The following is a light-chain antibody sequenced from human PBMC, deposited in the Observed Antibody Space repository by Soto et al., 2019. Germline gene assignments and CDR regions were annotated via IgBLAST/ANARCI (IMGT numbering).Light chain of an antibody. CDR2: GAS. CDR3: QQYGSSPST. V-gene: IGKV3-20*01. CDR1: QSVSSNY. Sequence: EIVLTPSPGTLSLSPGERATLSCRASQSVSSNYLAWYQQKPGQAPRLLIYGASSRATGIPDRFSGSGSGTDFTLTISRLEPEDFAVYYCQQYGSSPSTFGQGTRLEIK. J-gene: IGKJ5*01.